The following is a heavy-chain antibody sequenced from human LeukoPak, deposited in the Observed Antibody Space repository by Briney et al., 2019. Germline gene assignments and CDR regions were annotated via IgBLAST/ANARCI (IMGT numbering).Heavy chain of an antibody. V-gene: IGHV3-23*01. CDR1: GFTFSSYA. CDR3: AKVYYDSSGHPDY. Sequence: GGSLRLSCAASGFTFSSYAMSWVRQAPGKGLEWVSGISGSGGSTYYADSVKGRFTISRDNSKNTLYLQMNSLRAEDTAVYYCAKVYYDSSGHPDYWGQGTLVTVSS. D-gene: IGHD3-22*01. J-gene: IGHJ4*02. CDR2: ISGSGGST.